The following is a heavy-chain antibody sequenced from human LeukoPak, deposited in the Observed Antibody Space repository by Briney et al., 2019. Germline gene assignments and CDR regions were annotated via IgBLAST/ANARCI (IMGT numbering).Heavy chain of an antibody. CDR3: ARAISGYNYGLDY. CDR2: ISSSSSYI. V-gene: IGHV3-21*04. CDR1: GFTFSSYS. Sequence: GGSLRLSCAASGFTFSSYSMNWVRQAPGKGLEWVSSISSSSSYIYYADSVKGRFTISRDNSKNTLSLQMNSLRAEDTAVYFCARAISGYNYGLDYWGQGTLVTVSS. D-gene: IGHD5-18*01. J-gene: IGHJ4*02.